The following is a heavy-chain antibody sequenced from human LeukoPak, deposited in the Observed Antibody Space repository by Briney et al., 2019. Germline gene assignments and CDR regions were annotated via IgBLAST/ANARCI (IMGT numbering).Heavy chain of an antibody. CDR1: GFTFSSYG. D-gene: IGHD4-23*01. V-gene: IGHV3-23*01. CDR3: AKDHGGNYNY. CDR2: ISGSGGST. J-gene: IGHJ4*02. Sequence: GGALRLSCAASGFTFSSYGMSWVRQAPGKGLEWVSAISGSGGSTYYADSVKGRFTISRDNSKNTLYLQMNSLRAEDTAVYYCAKDHGGNYNYWGQGTLVTVSS.